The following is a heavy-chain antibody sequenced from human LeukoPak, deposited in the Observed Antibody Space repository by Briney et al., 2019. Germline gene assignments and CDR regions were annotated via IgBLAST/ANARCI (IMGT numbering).Heavy chain of an antibody. CDR3: ARRGPKSRRREKDPMDI. J-gene: IGHJ3*02. CDR1: GGSLSGYY. D-gene: IGHD1-26*01. CDR2: INHSGST. V-gene: IGHV4-34*01. Sequence: SETLSLTCAVYGGSLSGYYWSRIRQPPGKGLEWIGEINHSGSTNYNPSLKSRVTISVDTCKNQFSLKLSSVTAADTAVYYCARRGPKSRRREKDPMDIGGQGTMVTVSS.